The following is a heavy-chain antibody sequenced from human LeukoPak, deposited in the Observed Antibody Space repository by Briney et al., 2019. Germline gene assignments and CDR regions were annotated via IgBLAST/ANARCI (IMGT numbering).Heavy chain of an antibody. D-gene: IGHD1-26*01. J-gene: IGHJ4*02. CDR1: GFTFSSYS. V-gene: IGHV3-21*01. CDR2: ISSSSSYI. Sequence: TPGGSLRLSCAASGFTFSSYSMNWVRQAPGKGLEWVSSISSSSSYIYYADSVKGRFTISRDNGKNSLYLQMNSLSAEDTAVYYCARDYTPVQYSGSYNWGQGTLVTVSS. CDR3: ARDYTPVQYSGSYN.